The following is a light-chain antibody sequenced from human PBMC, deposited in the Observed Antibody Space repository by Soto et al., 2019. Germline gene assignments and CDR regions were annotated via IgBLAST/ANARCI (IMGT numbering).Light chain of an antibody. J-gene: IGLJ1*01. V-gene: IGLV2-14*01. Sequence: QSVLTPPASVSGSPGQSITISCTGTSSDFGGYNYVSWYQQHPGKAPKLMIYDVSNRPSGVSNRFSGSKSGNTASLTISGLQAEDEADYYCSSYTSSSTLYVFGTGTKVTVL. CDR1: SSDFGGYNY. CDR3: SSYTSSSTLYV. CDR2: DVS.